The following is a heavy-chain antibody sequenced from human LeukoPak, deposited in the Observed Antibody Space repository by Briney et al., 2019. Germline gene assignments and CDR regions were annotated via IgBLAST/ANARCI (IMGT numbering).Heavy chain of an antibody. D-gene: IGHD6-6*01. CDR3: ARGLGPIAMFDP. Sequence: SQTLSLTCAISGDSVSSNSAAWNWIRQSPSRGLEWLGRTYYRSKWYNDYAVSVKSRITINPDTSKNQFSLQLTSVTAADTAVYYCARGLGPIAMFDPWGQGTLVTVSS. V-gene: IGHV6-1*01. J-gene: IGHJ5*02. CDR2: TYYRSKWYN. CDR1: GDSVSSNSAA.